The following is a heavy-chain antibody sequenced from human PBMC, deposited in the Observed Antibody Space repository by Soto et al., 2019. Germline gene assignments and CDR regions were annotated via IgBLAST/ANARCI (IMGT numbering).Heavy chain of an antibody. CDR3: ARGSTSCYRGGLCNWFDP. J-gene: IGHJ5*02. Sequence: ASVKVSCKXSGYTFTSYAMHWVRQAPGQRLEWMGWINAGNGNTKYSQKFQGRVTVTRDTSASTAYMELSSLRSEDTAVYYCARGSTSCYRGGLCNWFDPWGQGTLVTVSS. CDR2: INAGNGNT. V-gene: IGHV1-3*01. CDR1: GYTFTSYA. D-gene: IGHD2-2*01.